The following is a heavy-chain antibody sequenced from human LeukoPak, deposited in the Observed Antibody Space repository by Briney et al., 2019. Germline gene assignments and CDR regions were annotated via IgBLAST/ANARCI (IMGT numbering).Heavy chain of an antibody. V-gene: IGHV4-39*01. CDR3: AKSGGYGLIDY. J-gene: IGHJ4*02. CDR2: IYSSGST. D-gene: IGHD1-26*01. CDR1: GASVSGSPYY. Sequence: SETLSLTCTVSGASVSGSPYYWGWLRQPPGTGLEWIGSIYSSGSTYYNASLQSRVTISIETSKNQISLRLNSVTAADTAIYYCAKSGGYGLIDYWGQGTLVTVSS.